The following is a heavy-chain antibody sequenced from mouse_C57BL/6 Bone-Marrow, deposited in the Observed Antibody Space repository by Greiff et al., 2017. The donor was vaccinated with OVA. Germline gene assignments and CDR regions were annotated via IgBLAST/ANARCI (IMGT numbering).Heavy chain of an antibody. D-gene: IGHD2-4*01. CDR1: GFNIKDDY. V-gene: IGHV14-4*01. CDR2: IDPENGDT. J-gene: IGHJ1*03. CDR3: TTTLIYYDYPYWYFDV. Sequence: EVQLVESGAELVRPGASVKLSCTASGFNIKDDYMHWVKQRPEQGLEWIGWIDPENGDTEYASKFQGKATITADTSSNTAYLQLSSLTSEDTAVYYCTTTLIYYDYPYWYFDVWGTGTTVTVSS.